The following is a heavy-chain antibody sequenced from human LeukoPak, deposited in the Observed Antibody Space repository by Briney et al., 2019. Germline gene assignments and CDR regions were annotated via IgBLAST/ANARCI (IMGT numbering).Heavy chain of an antibody. V-gene: IGHV4-59*01. CDR3: AXXXWGSLHAGGNFDY. CDR2: IYYSGST. CDR1: GGSISSYY. D-gene: IGHD4-23*01. Sequence: SETLSLTCTVSGGSISSYYWSWIRQPPGKGLEWIGYIYYSGSTNYNPSLKSRVTISVDTSKNQFSLKLSSLTAAETAGYYCAXXXWGSLHAGGNFDYWGQGTLVTVSS. J-gene: IGHJ4*02.